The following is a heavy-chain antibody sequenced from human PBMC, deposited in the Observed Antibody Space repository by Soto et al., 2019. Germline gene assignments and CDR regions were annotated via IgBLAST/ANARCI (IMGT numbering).Heavy chain of an antibody. CDR2: IYSSGTT. Sequence: QVQLQESGPGLVKPSETLSLTCTVSGGSISGHYWSWIRQPAGKGLEWIGRIYSSGTTKYNPTLKSRVTMSIDTSKNQFSLRLNSVTAADTAVDYFARDLRVGPEEYLDFWGQGTLVTVSS. CDR1: GGSISGHY. V-gene: IGHV4-4*07. J-gene: IGHJ4*02. D-gene: IGHD3-9*01. CDR3: ARDLRVGPEEYLDF.